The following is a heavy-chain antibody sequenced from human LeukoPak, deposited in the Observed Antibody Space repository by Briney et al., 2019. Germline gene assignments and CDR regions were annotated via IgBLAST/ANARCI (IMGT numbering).Heavy chain of an antibody. J-gene: IGHJ1*01. Sequence: SVKVSCKASGGTFSSYAISWVRQAPGQGLKWMGGIIPIFGTANYAQKFQGRVTITADESTSTAYMELSSLRSEDTAVYYCALLDTAMVPIAEYFHHWGQGTLVTVSS. CDR1: GGTFSSYA. CDR3: ALLDTAMVPIAEYFHH. V-gene: IGHV1-69*13. D-gene: IGHD5-18*01. CDR2: IIPIFGTA.